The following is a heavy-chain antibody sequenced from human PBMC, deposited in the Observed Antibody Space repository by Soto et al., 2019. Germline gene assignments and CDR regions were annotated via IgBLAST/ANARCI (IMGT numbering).Heavy chain of an antibody. D-gene: IGHD5-18*01. V-gene: IGHV1-69*12. CDR3: ARNSYATQYFQH. CDR1: GGTFSSYA. CDR2: VISVVGTA. Sequence: QVQLVQSGAEVKKPGSSVKVSCKASGGTFSSYAISWVRQAPGQGLEWMGGVISVVGTANDAQKFQGRVTITADESTSTAFMELRRMRSEDTAVYYCARNSYATQYFQHWGQGTLVTVSS. J-gene: IGHJ1*01.